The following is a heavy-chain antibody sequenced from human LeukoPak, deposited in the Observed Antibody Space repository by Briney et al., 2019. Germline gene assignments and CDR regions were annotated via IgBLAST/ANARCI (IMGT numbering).Heavy chain of an antibody. D-gene: IGHD3-22*01. J-gene: IGHJ4*02. CDR1: GFTFSTYA. Sequence: VQPGGSLRLSCVGSGFTFSTYAMSWVRQAPGKGLEWVSVVSGNGVTTHYADSVKGRFTISRDNSKNTLYLQMNSLRAEDTAVYYCANLITYYYDSSGPRTPPTVDYWGQGTMVTVSS. CDR2: VSGNGVTT. V-gene: IGHV3-23*01. CDR3: ANLITYYYDSSGPRTPPTVDY.